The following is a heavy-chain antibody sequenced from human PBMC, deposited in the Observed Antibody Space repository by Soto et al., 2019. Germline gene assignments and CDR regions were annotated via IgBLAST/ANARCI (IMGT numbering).Heavy chain of an antibody. CDR3: ARGGGDYGDYLDY. V-gene: IGHV3-74*01. CDR2: INTAGTTT. J-gene: IGHJ4*02. CDR1: GFSFSTYR. D-gene: IGHD4-17*01. Sequence: ELQLVESGGGLVQPGGSLRLSCVASGFSFSTYRMHWVRQAPGKGLVWVSRINTAGTTTPYADSVTGRFTISRDNAKNTLYLQMNSLRAEDTAVYYCARGGGDYGDYLDYWGQGALVTVSS.